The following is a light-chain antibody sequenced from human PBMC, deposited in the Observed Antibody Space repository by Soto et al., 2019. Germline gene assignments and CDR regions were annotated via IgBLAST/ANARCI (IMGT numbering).Light chain of an antibody. CDR1: QTISGNY. J-gene: IGKJ2*02. CDR2: GAS. V-gene: IGKV3D-7*01. CDR3: HQNYDIPWT. Sequence: IALTQSPASLSLSPGESVTLYCRTSQTISGNYLSWYQRRPGQAPRLLIFGASIRATDIPARFSGSGSGRDFTLAITSLEPEDFAVYYCHQNYDIPWTFGQGTKLEMK.